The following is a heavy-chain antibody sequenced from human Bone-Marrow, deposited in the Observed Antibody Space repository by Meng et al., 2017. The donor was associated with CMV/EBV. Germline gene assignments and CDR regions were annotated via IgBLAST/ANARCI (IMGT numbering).Heavy chain of an antibody. Sequence: GESLKISCAASGFTFSSYAMSWVRQAPGKGLEWVSAISGSGGSTYYADSVKGRFTISRDNSKNTLYLQMNSLRAEDTAVYYCVRDPPSLPPTLRPWGQGTLVTVSS. CDR1: GFTFSSYA. J-gene: IGHJ5*02. V-gene: IGHV3-23*01. D-gene: IGHD3-16*02. CDR3: VRDPPSLPPTLRP. CDR2: ISGSGGST.